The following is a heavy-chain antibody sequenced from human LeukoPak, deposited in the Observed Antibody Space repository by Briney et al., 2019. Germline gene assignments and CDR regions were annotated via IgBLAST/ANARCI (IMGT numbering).Heavy chain of an antibody. CDR3: ARGIAVAGNNGWFDP. Sequence: SETLSLTYTVSGGSISSYYWSWIRQPAGKGLEWIGRIYTSGSTNYNPSLKSRVTMSVDTSKNQFSLKLSSVTAADTAVYYCARGIAVAGNNGWFDPWGQGTLVTVSS. V-gene: IGHV4-4*07. J-gene: IGHJ5*02. CDR1: GGSISSYY. D-gene: IGHD6-19*01. CDR2: IYTSGST.